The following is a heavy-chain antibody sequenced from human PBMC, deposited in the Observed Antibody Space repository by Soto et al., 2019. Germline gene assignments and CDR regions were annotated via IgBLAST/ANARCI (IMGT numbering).Heavy chain of an antibody. CDR2: ISGYNGNT. CDR1: GYTFTTYG. Sequence: VASVKVSCKASGYTFTTYGIHWVRQAPGQGLEWMGWISGYNGNTNYAQKFQDRVTMTTDTSRSIGHMELRSLTSEDTAVYYCARGAHGSGYGVYWGQGTLVTVSS. D-gene: IGHD3-3*01. CDR3: ARGAHGSGYGVY. J-gene: IGHJ4*02. V-gene: IGHV1-18*01.